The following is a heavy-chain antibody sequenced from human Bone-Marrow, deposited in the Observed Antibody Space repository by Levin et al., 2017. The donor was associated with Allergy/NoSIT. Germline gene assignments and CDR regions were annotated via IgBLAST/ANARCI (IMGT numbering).Heavy chain of an antibody. CDR3: TRNFWGIDF. CDR1: GFTFSSHW. V-gene: IGHV3-74*01. Sequence: GGSLRLSCAASGFTFSSHWMHWVRQAPGKGLVWVSRIGDDGGNITYADSVKGRFTISRDNANSTLYLQMHSLRAEDTAVYYCTRNFWGIDFWGQGTLVTVSS. J-gene: IGHJ4*02. CDR2: IGDDGGNI. D-gene: IGHD3-16*01.